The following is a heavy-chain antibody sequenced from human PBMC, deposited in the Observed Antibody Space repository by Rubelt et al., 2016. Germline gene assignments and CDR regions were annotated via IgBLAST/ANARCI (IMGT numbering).Heavy chain of an antibody. Sequence: YADSVKGRFTISRDNSKNTLYLQMNSLRAEDTAVYYCAKQGYCSSTSCSNWFDPWGQGTLVTVSS. D-gene: IGHD2-2*01. CDR3: AKQGYCSSTSCSNWFDP. V-gene: IGHV3-23*05. J-gene: IGHJ5*02.